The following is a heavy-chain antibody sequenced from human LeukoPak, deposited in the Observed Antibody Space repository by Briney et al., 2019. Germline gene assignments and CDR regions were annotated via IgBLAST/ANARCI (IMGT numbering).Heavy chain of an antibody. J-gene: IGHJ6*02. CDR1: GYTFTGYY. V-gene: IGHV1-2*04. CDR3: ARGEGYGGIYGMDV. CDR2: INPNSGGT. Sequence: ASVKVSCKASGYTFTGYYMHWVRQAPGQGLEWMGWINPNSGGTNYAQKFQGWVTMTRDTSISTAYMELSRLRSDDTAVYYCARGEGYGGIYGMDVWGQGATVTVSS. D-gene: IGHD4-23*01.